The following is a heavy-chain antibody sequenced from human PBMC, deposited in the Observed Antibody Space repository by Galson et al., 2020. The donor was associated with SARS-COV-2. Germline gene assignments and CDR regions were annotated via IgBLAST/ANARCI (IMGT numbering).Heavy chain of an antibody. D-gene: IGHD6-19*01. CDR3: ARQQWLSERVFDF. V-gene: IGHV4-39*01. CDR1: GGSIRSSTHY. J-gene: IGHJ4*02. Sequence: TSETLSLTCSVSGGSIRSSTHYWVWLRQPTGKGLEWIGSVDYSWNTYYNPSLESRVTLSVDTYKNHLSLKVWSVTAADTALYYCARQQWLSERVFDFWCQGSLVTVSS. CDR2: VDYSWNT.